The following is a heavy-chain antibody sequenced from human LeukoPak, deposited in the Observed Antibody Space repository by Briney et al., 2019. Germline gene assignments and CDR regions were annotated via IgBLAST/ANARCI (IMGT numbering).Heavy chain of an antibody. CDR3: ARAGTVGAYCGGDCPFDY. V-gene: IGHV1-2*06. J-gene: IGHJ4*02. CDR1: GYTFTGYY. Sequence: GASVKVSCKASGYTFTGYYMHWVRQAPGQGLEWMGRINPNSGGTNSAQKYQDRVTITRDTSISTAYMELSRLRSDDTAVYYCARAGTVGAYCGGDCPFDYWGQGTLVTVSS. D-gene: IGHD2-21*02. CDR2: INPNSGGT.